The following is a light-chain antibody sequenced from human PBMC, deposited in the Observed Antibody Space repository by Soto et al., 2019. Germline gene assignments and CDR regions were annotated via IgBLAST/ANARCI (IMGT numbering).Light chain of an antibody. J-gene: IGKJ4*01. V-gene: IGKV1-33*01. Sequence: DIQMTQSPSSLSASVGDRVTITCQASQDISNYLNWYQQKPGKAPKLLIYDASNLETGVPSRFSGSGSGTDFTFTISSLRPEDIATYYCQQYDPLTFGGGTKVEIK. CDR1: QDISNY. CDR2: DAS. CDR3: QQYDPLT.